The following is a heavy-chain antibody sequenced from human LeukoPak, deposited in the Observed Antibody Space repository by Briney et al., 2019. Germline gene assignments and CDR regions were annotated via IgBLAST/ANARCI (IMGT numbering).Heavy chain of an antibody. CDR3: ARDRDSNFVFDY. V-gene: IGHV4-38-2*02. D-gene: IGHD4-11*01. Sequence: SETLSLTCTVSGYSISSGYYRGWIRQPPGKGLEWIGSSYHSGSTYYNPSLKSRVTISVDTSKNQFSLKLSSVTAAETAVYYCARDRDSNFVFDYWGQGTLVTVSS. CDR1: GYSISSGYY. CDR2: SYHSGST. J-gene: IGHJ4*02.